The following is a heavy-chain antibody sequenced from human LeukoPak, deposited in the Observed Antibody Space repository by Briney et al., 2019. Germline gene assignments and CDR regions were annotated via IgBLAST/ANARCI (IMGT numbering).Heavy chain of an antibody. CDR2: ISGSAGTT. J-gene: IGHJ4*02. D-gene: IGHD6-6*01. V-gene: IGHV3-23*01. CDR1: GFTFATYA. Sequence: GGSLRLSCAASGFTFATYAMSWVRQAPGKGLECVSSISGSAGTTSYADSVKGRFTISRDNSKDTLYLQMTNLRAEDTAIYYCAKSSSSSVVPTYFDYWGQGTLVTVSS. CDR3: AKSSSSSVVPTYFDY.